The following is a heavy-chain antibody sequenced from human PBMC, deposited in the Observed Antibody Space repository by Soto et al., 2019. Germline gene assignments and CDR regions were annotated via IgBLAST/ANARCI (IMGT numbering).Heavy chain of an antibody. D-gene: IGHD3-22*01. V-gene: IGHV3-30*18. CDR2: ISYDGSNK. J-gene: IGHJ6*02. Sequence: GGSLRLSCAASGFTFSSYGMHWARQAPGKGLEWVAVISYDGSNKYYADSVKGRFTISRDNSKNTLYLQMNSLRAEDTAVYYCAKDGSEITMIVVVITNYYYGMDVWGQGTTVTVSS. CDR1: GFTFSSYG. CDR3: AKDGSEITMIVVVITNYYYGMDV.